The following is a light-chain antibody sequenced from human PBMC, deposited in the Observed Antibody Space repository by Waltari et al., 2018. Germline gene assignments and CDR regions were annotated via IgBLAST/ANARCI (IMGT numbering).Light chain of an antibody. CDR3: QQYGISPRT. J-gene: IGKJ1*01. CDR1: QIVISNY. V-gene: IGKV3-20*01. Sequence: EIVLTQSPGTLSLSPGERATLSCRASQIVISNYIAWYQHKPGQAPRLRIYGASSRATGIPDRFSGSGSGTDFTLTISGLEPEDIAVYSCQQYGISPRTFGQGTKVEIK. CDR2: GAS.